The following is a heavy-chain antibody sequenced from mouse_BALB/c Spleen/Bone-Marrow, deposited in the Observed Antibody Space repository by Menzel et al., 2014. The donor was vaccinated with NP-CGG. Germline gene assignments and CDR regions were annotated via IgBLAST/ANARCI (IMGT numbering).Heavy chain of an antibody. V-gene: IGHV5-6-3*01. CDR2: INTNGGST. J-gene: IGHJ4*01. Sequence: EVQLVESGGGLVQPGGSLKLSCAASGFTFSSYGMSWVRQTPDKRLELVATINTNGGSTYYPDSVKGRFTISRDNAKNTLYLQMNSLKSEDTAMYYCARGYYGSSYAMVYWGEGTSVNVSS. D-gene: IGHD1-1*01. CDR3: ARGYYGSSYAMVY. CDR1: GFTFSSYG.